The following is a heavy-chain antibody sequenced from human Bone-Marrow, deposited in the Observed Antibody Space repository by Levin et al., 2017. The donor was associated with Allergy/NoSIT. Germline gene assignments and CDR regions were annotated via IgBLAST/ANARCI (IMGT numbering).Heavy chain of an antibody. Sequence: PSETLSLTCTVSGGSISSGGYYWSWIRQHPGKGLEWIGYIYYSGSTYYNPSLKSRVTISVDTSKNQFSLKLSSVTAADTAVYYCARGGGDDTIFGVVDWFDPWGQGTLVTVSS. CDR3: ARGGGDDTIFGVVDWFDP. CDR2: IYYSGST. J-gene: IGHJ5*02. V-gene: IGHV4-31*03. D-gene: IGHD3-3*01. CDR1: GGSISSGGYY.